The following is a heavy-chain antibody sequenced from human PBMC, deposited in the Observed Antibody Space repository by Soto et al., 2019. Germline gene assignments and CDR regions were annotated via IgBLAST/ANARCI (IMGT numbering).Heavy chain of an antibody. V-gene: IGHV3-23*01. CDR2: ISGSGGST. CDR3: AKYGGYDYNSYYSYYMDV. D-gene: IGHD5-12*01. Sequence: PGGSLRLSCAASGFTSSSYAMSWVRQAPGKGLEWVSAISGSGGSTYCADSVKGRFTISRDNSKNTLYLQMNSLRAEDTAVYYCAKYGGYDYNSYYSYYMDVWGKGTTVTVSS. CDR1: GFTSSSYA. J-gene: IGHJ6*03.